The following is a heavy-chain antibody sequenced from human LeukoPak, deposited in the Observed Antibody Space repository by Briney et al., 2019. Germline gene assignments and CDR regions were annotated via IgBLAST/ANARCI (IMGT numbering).Heavy chain of an antibody. J-gene: IGHJ4*02. D-gene: IGHD6-13*01. CDR3: ARVQYSSSFNPVDY. CDR1: GFTFSSYG. Sequence: GGSLRLSCAASGFTFSSYGMHWVRQAPGKGLEWVAFIRYDGSNKYYADSVKGRFTISRDNSKNTLYLQMNSLRAEDTAVYYCARVQYSSSFNPVDYWGQGTLVTVSS. CDR2: IRYDGSNK. V-gene: IGHV3-30*02.